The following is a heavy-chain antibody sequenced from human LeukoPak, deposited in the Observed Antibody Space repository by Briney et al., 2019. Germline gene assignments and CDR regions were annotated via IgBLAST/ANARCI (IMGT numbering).Heavy chain of an antibody. V-gene: IGHV4-59*01. CDR3: ARLSDYDVDTSHYMDV. Sequence: SETLSLTCTVSGASISGYLWTWIRQPPGKGLEWIGYVYDNGDTNYHPSFTGRVSISVDVSKNQFSLKLTSVLAADTADYFCARLSDYDVDTSHYMDVWGKGTTVTISS. CDR1: GASISGYL. D-gene: IGHD3-22*01. J-gene: IGHJ6*03. CDR2: VYDNGDT.